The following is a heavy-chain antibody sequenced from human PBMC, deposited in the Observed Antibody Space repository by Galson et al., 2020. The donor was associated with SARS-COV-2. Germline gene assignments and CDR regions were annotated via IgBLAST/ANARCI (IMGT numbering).Heavy chain of an antibody. V-gene: IGHV3-7*01. CDR2: MNEDGRTQ. CDR1: GFSFSSSW. J-gene: IGHJ3*01. D-gene: IGHD3-10*01. Sequence: GGSLRLSCEASGFSFSSSWMSWIRQVPGKGLEWVAHMNEDGRTQWYVDSVKGRFTISRDNAKTSVFLQMNSLRDEDTATYYCVGWGGGSFWGQGTMVTVSS. CDR3: VGWGGGSF.